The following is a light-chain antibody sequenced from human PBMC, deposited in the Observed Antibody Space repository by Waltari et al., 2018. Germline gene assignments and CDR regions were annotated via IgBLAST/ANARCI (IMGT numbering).Light chain of an antibody. CDR3: ATWDDSLNGVV. J-gene: IGLJ2*01. Sequence: QSVLTQPPSASGTPGQGVTISCSGSRSNIGTNTVNWYRQLPGTAPKILMYSNNQRPSGVPDRFSGSKSGTSASLAVSGLQSEDEGDYYCATWDDSLNGVVFGGGTKLTVL. V-gene: IGLV1-44*01. CDR1: RSNIGTNT. CDR2: SNN.